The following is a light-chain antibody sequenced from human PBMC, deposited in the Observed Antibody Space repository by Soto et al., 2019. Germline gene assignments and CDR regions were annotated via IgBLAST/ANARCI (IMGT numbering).Light chain of an antibody. CDR1: QSVSSN. J-gene: IGKJ4*01. CDR2: DAA. V-gene: IGKV3-15*01. CDR3: QLYSNSPLT. Sequence: IVMTQSPVTLSLSPGERATLSCRASQSVSSNLAWYQQKPGQAPRLLIYDAATRATGIPDRFSGSGSGTEFTLTISSLQPADFAVYYCQLYSNSPLTFAGGTKVDI.